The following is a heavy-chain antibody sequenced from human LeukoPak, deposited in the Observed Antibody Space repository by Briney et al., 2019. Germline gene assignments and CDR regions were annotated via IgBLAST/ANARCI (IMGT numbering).Heavy chain of an antibody. CDR3: ARDQWGYYDSGAYYFVGAFDI. V-gene: IGHV3-11*05. J-gene: IGHJ3*02. CDR1: GFTFSDYY. CDR2: ISSSSSYT. Sequence: GGSLRLSCAASGFTFSDYYMSWIRQAPGKGLEWGSYISSSSSYTNYADSVKGRFTISRENDKKSVYLQKKRLRGEETAVYYCARDQWGYYDSGAYYFVGAFDIWGQGTMVTVYS. D-gene: IGHD3-22*01.